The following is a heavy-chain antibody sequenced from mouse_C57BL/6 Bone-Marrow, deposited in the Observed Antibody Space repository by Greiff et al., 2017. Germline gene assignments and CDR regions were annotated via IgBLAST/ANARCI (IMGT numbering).Heavy chain of an antibody. D-gene: IGHD2-5*01. V-gene: IGHV1-54*01. Sequence: QVQLQQSGAELVRPGTSVKVSCKASGYAFTNYLIEWVKQRPGQGLEWIGVINPGSGGTHYNEKFKGKETLTADKSSSTAYMQLSSLTSEASAVYFCARSGTYFSNYGFYYAMDYWGQGTSVTVSS. J-gene: IGHJ4*01. CDR1: GYAFTNYL. CDR3: ARSGTYFSNYGFYYAMDY. CDR2: INPGSGGT.